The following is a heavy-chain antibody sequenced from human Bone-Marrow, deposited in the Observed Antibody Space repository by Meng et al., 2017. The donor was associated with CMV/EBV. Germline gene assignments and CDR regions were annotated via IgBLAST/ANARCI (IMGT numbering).Heavy chain of an antibody. CDR3: ARASVLMVIYYYGMDV. J-gene: IGHJ6*02. CDR2: ISFDGTTE. D-gene: IGHD2-8*01. Sequence: GGSLRLSCTASGFTFSNYAMHWVRQAPGKGLEWVALISFDGTTEYYADSVKGRFTISRDNAKNSLYLQMNSLRAEDTAVYYCARASVLMVIYYYGMDVWGQGTTVTVSS. V-gene: IGHV3-30*07. CDR1: GFTFSNYA.